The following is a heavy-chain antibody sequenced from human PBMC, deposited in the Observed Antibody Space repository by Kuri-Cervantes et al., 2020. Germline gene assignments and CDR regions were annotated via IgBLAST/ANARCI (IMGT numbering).Heavy chain of an antibody. CDR3: ARLKFHGAAGFYYFDY. J-gene: IGHJ4*02. Sequence: GGSLRLSCAASGFTFSSYGMHWVRQAPGKGLEWVAVISYDGSNKYYADSVKGRFTISRDNSKNTLYLQMNSLRAEDTAVYYCARLKFHGAAGFYYFDYWGQGTLVTVSS. D-gene: IGHD6-13*01. CDR1: GFTFSSYG. V-gene: IGHV3-30*03. CDR2: ISYDGSNK.